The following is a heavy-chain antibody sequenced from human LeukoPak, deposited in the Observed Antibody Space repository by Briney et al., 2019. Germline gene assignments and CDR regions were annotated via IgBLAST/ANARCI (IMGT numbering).Heavy chain of an antibody. J-gene: IGHJ4*02. V-gene: IGHV5-51*01. CDR2: IYPGDSDT. D-gene: IGHD6-19*01. CDR1: GYSFTSYW. Sequence: GESLKISCKGSGYSFTSYWIGWVRQMPGKGLECMGIIYPGDSDTRYSPSFQGQVTISADKSISTAFLQWSDLKASDTAMYYCARLNRRSRYSSAYWGQGTLVTVSS. CDR3: ARLNRRSRYSSAY.